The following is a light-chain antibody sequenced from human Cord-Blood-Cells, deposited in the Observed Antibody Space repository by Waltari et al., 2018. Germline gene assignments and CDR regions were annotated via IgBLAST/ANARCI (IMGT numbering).Light chain of an antibody. Sequence: IVLTPPPATLSVSPAARATLSCRASQSVSSNLAWYQQKPGQAPRLLIYGASTRATGIPARFSGSGSGTEFTLTISSLQSEDFAVYYCQQYNNWPYSFGQGTKLEIK. J-gene: IGKJ2*03. V-gene: IGKV3D-15*01. CDR1: QSVSSN. CDR3: QQYNNWPYS. CDR2: GAS.